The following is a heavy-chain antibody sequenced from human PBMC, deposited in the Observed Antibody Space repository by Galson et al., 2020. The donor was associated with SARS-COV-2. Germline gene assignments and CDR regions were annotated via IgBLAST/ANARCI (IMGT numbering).Heavy chain of an antibody. Sequence: NSGGSLRLSCAASGFAFSDYYMSWIRQAPGKGLEWLSYISISGGSTYYADSVKGRFTISRDNGKNSLFLQMNSLRAEDTAMYYCARVGLGCDSWGQGTLVTVSS. J-gene: IGHJ4*02. CDR1: GFAFSDYY. CDR2: ISISGGST. D-gene: IGHD7-27*01. CDR3: ARVGLGCDS. V-gene: IGHV3-11*04.